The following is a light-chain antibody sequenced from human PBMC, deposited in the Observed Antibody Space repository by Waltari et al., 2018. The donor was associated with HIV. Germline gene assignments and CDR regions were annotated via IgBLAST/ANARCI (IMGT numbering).Light chain of an antibody. V-gene: IGLV3-21*02. J-gene: IGLJ1*01. Sequence: SYVLTQSPSVSVAPGQTASITCGGNNIGSKSVHWYQQKAGQAPVLVVYNGSDRPSGSRERFSGSRSGNTATLTISRVEAGDEADYYCHVWDRSSDHHVFGPGTKVTVL. CDR1: NIGSKS. CDR2: NGS. CDR3: HVWDRSSDHHV.